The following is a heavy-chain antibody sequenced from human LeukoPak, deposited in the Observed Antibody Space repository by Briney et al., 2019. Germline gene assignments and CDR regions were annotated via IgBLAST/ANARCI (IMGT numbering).Heavy chain of an antibody. CDR1: GGSISSGSYY. J-gene: IGHJ4*02. Sequence: SETLSLTCTVSGGSISSGSYYWSWIRQPAGKGLEWIGRIYTSGSTNYNPSLKSRVTISIDTSKNQFSLKLSSVTAADTAVYYCARDITGSFDYWGQGNLVTVSS. CDR3: ARDITGSFDY. D-gene: IGHD1-14*01. V-gene: IGHV4-61*02. CDR2: IYTSGST.